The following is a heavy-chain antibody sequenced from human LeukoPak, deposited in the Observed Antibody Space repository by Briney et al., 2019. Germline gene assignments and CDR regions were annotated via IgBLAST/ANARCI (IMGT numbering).Heavy chain of an antibody. CDR3: AKEAAMTTVTTHNAFDI. V-gene: IGHV3-23*01. Sequence: GGSLRLSCAASGFTVSSNYMSWVRQAPGKGLEWVSAISGSGGSTYYADSVKGRFTISRDNSKNTLYLQMNSLRAEDTAVYYCAKEAAMTTVTTHNAFDIWGQGTMVTVSS. J-gene: IGHJ3*02. CDR1: GFTVSSNY. D-gene: IGHD4-17*01. CDR2: ISGSGGST.